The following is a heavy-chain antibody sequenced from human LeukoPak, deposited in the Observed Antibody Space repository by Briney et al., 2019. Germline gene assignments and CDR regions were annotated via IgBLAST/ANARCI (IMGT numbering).Heavy chain of an antibody. CDR2: IYTSGST. CDR3: AGDRNELWFGELADGMDV. D-gene: IGHD3-10*01. J-gene: IGHJ6*02. V-gene: IGHV4-4*07. CDR1: GGSISSYY. Sequence: PSETLSLTCTVSGGSISSYYWSWIRQPAGKGLEWIGRIYTSGSTNYNPSLKSRVTMSVDTSKNQFSLKLSSVTAADTAVYYCAGDRNELWFGELADGMDVWGQGTTVTVSS.